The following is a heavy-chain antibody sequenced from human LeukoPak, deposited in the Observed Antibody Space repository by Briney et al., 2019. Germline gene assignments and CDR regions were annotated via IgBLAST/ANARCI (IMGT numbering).Heavy chain of an antibody. V-gene: IGHV4-39*01. J-gene: IGHJ5*02. CDR2: IFYSGAA. Sequence: QPSETLSLTCTVSGGSISSSDYYWGWVRQPPGKGLEWIGSIFYSGAAHCNPSLKSRVTISVDTSNNQFSLMLSSVTAADTAVYYCARRIANRNWFDPWGQGTLVTVSS. CDR1: GGSISSSDYY. CDR3: ARRIANRNWFDP. D-gene: IGHD1/OR15-1a*01.